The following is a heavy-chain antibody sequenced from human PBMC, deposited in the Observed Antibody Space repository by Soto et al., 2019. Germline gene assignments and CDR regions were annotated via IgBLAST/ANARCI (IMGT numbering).Heavy chain of an antibody. CDR2: VSGSGGST. Sequence: GGSLRLSCAVSGFTFSSDAMCWGRQAPGKGLEWVSAVSGSGGSTYYADSVKGRFTILRDDTKKTLYLQMHSLRAEAEAVYYYAKDLLNRAFDTWGQGTMVTVSS. CDR1: GFTFSSDA. J-gene: IGHJ3*02. D-gene: IGHD1-26*01. V-gene: IGHV3-23*01. CDR3: AKDLLNRAFDT.